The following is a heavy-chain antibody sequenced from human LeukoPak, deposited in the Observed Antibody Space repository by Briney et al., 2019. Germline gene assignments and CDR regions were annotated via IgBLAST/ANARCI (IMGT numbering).Heavy chain of an antibody. CDR2: IHYSGST. CDR1: GGSISSDY. V-gene: IGHV4-59*01. J-gene: IGHJ1*01. Sequence: SETLSLTCTVSGGSISSDYWSWIRQPPGKGLEWIGNIHYSGSTKYTPSLKSRVTISADTSKSQFSLKLYSVTAADTAVYYCARSESSGYYYFQEWGQGTLVTVSS. CDR3: ARSESSGYYYFQE. D-gene: IGHD3-22*01.